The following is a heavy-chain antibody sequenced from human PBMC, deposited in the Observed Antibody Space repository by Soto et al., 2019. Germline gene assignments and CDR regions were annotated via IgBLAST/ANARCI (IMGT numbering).Heavy chain of an antibody. J-gene: IGHJ6*03. CDR2: ISNRGNT. V-gene: IGHV4-59*02. CDR1: GDSVSDNY. D-gene: IGHD3-16*01. Sequence: QVHLQESGPGPVKSSETLSLTCSVSGDSVSDNYWTWIRQPPGKGLEWIGGISNRGNTNYTPSLKSRLTISVDTSKNQSSLKLTSVTAADTAVYYCARGHVTFMKLSEGGYNYFYYMDVWGKGTTVTVSS. CDR3: ARGHVTFMKLSEGGYNYFYYMDV.